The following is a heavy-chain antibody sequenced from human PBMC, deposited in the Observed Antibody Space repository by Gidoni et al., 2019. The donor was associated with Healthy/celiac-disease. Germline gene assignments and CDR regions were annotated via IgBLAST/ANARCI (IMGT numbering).Heavy chain of an antibody. CDR3: ARSRAYYDILTGYSYYFDY. CDR1: GGSFRGYY. J-gene: IGHJ4*02. D-gene: IGHD3-9*01. CDR2: INHSGST. V-gene: IGHV4-34*01. Sequence: QVQLQQWGAGLLKPSETLSLTCAVYGGSFRGYYWSWIRQPPGKGLEWIGEINHSGSTNYNPSLKSRVTISVDTSKNQFSLKLSSVTAADTAVYYCARSRAYYDILTGYSYYFDYWGQGTLVTVSS.